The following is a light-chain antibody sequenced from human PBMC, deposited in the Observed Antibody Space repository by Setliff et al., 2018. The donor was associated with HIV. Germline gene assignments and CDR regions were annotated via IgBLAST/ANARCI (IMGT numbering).Light chain of an antibody. CDR3: QSYNSSLSGYV. V-gene: IGLV1-40*01. CDR2: GNN. Sequence: QSALTQAPSVSGAPGQRVTISCTGSNSNIGAGFDVHWYQQPPGAAPKLLMYGNNNRPSGVPDRFSGSKSGTSASLAITGLQAEDEADYYCQSYNSSLSGYVFGSGTKV. CDR1: NSNIGAGFD. J-gene: IGLJ1*01.